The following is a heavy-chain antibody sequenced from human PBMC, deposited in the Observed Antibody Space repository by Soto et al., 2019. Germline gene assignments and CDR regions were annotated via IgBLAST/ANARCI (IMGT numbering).Heavy chain of an antibody. D-gene: IGHD5-12*01. CDR2: IFSSGST. CDR1: GGSINTFY. Sequence: SETLSLTCTVSGGSINTFYWSWVRQPAGKGLEWIGRIFSSGSTSFNPSLESRVAMSVDTSKNHFSLNLSSVIAADMAVYYCAREGSYSAYNFAHGIQLWSFDFWGQGALVTVSS. V-gene: IGHV4-4*07. J-gene: IGHJ4*02. CDR3: AREGSYSAYNFAHGIQLWSFDF.